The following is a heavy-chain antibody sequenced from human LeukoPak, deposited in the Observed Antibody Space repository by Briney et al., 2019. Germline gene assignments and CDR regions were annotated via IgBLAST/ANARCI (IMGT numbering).Heavy chain of an antibody. CDR3: ARGRHDILTGYFDY. V-gene: IGHV4-34*01. Sequence: SETLSLTCAVYGGSFSGYYWSWIRQPPGKGLEWIGEINHSGSTNYNPSLKSRVTISVDTSKNQFSLKLSSVTAADTAVYYCARGRHDILTGYFDYWGQGTLVTVSS. D-gene: IGHD3-9*01. CDR1: GGSFSGYY. CDR2: INHSGST. J-gene: IGHJ4*02.